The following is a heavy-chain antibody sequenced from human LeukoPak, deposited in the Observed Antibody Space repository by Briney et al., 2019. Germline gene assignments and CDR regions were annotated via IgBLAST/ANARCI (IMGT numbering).Heavy chain of an antibody. D-gene: IGHD6-19*01. J-gene: IGHJ4*02. V-gene: IGHV3-33*01. Sequence: GGSLRLSCAASGFTFSSYGMHWVRQAPGKGLEWVAVIWYDGSNKYYADSVKGRFTISRDNSKNTLYLQMNSLRAEDTAVYYCARDGSSGWYWVNYWGQGTLVTVSS. CDR2: IWYDGSNK. CDR1: GFTFSSYG. CDR3: ARDGSSGWYWVNY.